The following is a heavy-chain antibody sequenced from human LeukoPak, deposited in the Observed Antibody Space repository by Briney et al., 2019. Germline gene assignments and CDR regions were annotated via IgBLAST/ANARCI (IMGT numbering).Heavy chain of an antibody. D-gene: IGHD2-15*01. V-gene: IGHV3-49*04. Sequence: GGSLRLSCTASGFTFCDYAMSWVRQAPGKGLEWLGFIRSKAYGGTTEYAASVKGRFTISRDDSKSIAYLQMNSLKTEDTAVYYCTTGYCSGGSCYYANWGQGTLVTVSS. CDR1: GFTFCDYA. CDR2: IRSKAYGGTT. J-gene: IGHJ4*02. CDR3: TTGYCSGGSCYYAN.